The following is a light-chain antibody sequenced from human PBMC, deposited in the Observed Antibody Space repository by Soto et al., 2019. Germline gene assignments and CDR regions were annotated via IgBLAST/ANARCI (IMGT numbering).Light chain of an antibody. Sequence: SYELTQPPSVSVAPGQTARITCGGNNIGSKSVHWYQQQPGPAPVLVVYDDSDRPSGIPERFSGSNSGNTATLTISRVEAGDEADYYCQVWDSSSDQPEVVFGGGTKVTVL. V-gene: IGLV3-21*02. CDR3: QVWDSSSDQPEVV. CDR2: DDS. CDR1: NIGSKS. J-gene: IGLJ2*01.